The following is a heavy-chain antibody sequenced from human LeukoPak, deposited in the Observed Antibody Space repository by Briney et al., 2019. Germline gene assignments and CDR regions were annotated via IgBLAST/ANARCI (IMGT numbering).Heavy chain of an antibody. CDR2: ISAYNGNT. CDR1: GYTFTSYG. D-gene: IGHD3-10*01. Sequence: ASVRVSCKASGYTFTSYGISWVRQAPGQGLEWMGWISAYNGNTNYAQKLQGRVTMTTDTSTSTAYMELRSLRSDDTAVYYCARECGTMVRGVMTWFDPWGQGTLVTVSS. J-gene: IGHJ5*02. CDR3: ARECGTMVRGVMTWFDP. V-gene: IGHV1-18*01.